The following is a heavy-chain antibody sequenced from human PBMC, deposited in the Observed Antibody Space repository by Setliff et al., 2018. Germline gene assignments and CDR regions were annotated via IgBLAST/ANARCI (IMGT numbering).Heavy chain of an antibody. Sequence: TSETLSLTCSVSGASITSGGFYWTWIRPAGKGLEWIGHISPSGSTTYNPSVKSRVTISLATSKNHFSLKLSSVTAADTAVYYCARDFSTPHFGVARGSYYYYYMDVWGKGTTVTVSS. CDR2: ISPSGST. CDR3: ARDFSTPHFGVARGSYYYYYMDV. V-gene: IGHV4-61*10. D-gene: IGHD3-3*01. J-gene: IGHJ6*03. CDR1: GASITSGGFY.